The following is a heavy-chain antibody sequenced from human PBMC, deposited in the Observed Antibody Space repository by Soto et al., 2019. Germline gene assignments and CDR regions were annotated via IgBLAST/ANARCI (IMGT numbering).Heavy chain of an antibody. CDR2: IYYSGST. J-gene: IGHJ4*02. D-gene: IGHD3-16*02. Sequence: SETLSLTCTVSGGSISSGGYYWSWIRQHPGKGLEWIGYIYYSGSTYYNPSLKSRVTISVDTSKNQFSLKLSPVTAADTAVYYCARLRLGELSLPFDYWGQGTLVTSPQ. V-gene: IGHV4-31*03. CDR1: GGSISSGGYY. CDR3: ARLRLGELSLPFDY.